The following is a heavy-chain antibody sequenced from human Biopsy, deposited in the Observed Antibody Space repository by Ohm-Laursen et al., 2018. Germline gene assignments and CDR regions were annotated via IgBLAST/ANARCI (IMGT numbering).Heavy chain of an antibody. CDR1: GGSISRDY. CDR2: IYYSGST. J-gene: IGHJ6*02. CDR3: ARATNSTGWPYYYFYGMDV. Sequence: SVTLSFICTVSGGSISRDYWSWIRQTPGKGLEWIGYIYYSGSTNYNPSLKSRVTISVETSKNQFSLRLNSVTAADTAVYYCARATNSTGWPYYYFYGMDVWGQGTTVTVSS. V-gene: IGHV4-59*01. D-gene: IGHD2/OR15-2a*01.